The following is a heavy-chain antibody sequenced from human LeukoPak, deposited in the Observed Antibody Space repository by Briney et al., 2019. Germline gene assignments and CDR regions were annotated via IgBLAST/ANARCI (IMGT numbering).Heavy chain of an antibody. J-gene: IGHJ4*02. CDR3: AKDMLAVAGPGAFDY. Sequence: PGGSLRLSCAASGFTFGDYAMHWVRQPPGKGLEWVSSIRWNSGRLDYADSVKGRFTISRDNAKNSLYLQMNSLRAEDTALYYCAKDMLAVAGPGAFDYWGQGTLVTVSS. CDR2: IRWNSGRL. CDR1: GFTFGDYA. V-gene: IGHV3-9*01. D-gene: IGHD6-19*01.